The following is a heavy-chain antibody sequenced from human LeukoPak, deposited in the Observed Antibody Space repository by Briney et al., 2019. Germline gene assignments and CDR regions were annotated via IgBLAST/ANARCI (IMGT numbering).Heavy chain of an antibody. J-gene: IGHJ4*02. D-gene: IGHD3-10*01. Sequence: GGSLRLSCAASGFTLSTYWMNWVRQAPGRGLEWVATIKQDGSEKYYVDSVKGRFTISRDNAKNSLYLQMNSLRAEDTALYYCAKDRTPPMVRGVLGDWGQGTLVTVSS. CDR1: GFTLSTYW. CDR3: AKDRTPPMVRGVLGD. V-gene: IGHV3-7*03. CDR2: IKQDGSEK.